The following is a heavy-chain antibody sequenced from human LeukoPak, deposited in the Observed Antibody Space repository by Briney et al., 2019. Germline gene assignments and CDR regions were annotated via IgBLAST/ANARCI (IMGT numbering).Heavy chain of an antibody. CDR2: IYHSGTTYSGST. CDR3: ARIGYCSGGSCYSGLVWLPFEY. D-gene: IGHD2-15*01. V-gene: IGHV4-39*07. Sequence: SETLSLTCNVSGASMSNYYWVWIRQPPGKGLEWIGSIYHSGTTYSGSTYYNPSLKSRVTISLDTSKNHFSLKLSSVTAADTAVYYCARIGYCSGGSCYSGLVWLPFEYWGQGTLVTVSS. CDR1: GASMSNYY. J-gene: IGHJ4*02.